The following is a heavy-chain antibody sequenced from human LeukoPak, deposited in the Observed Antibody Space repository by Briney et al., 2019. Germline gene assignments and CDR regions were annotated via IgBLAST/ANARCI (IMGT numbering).Heavy chain of an antibody. J-gene: IGHJ3*02. CDR1: GYTFTSYY. CDR3: ARGGGYYDSSGYYEDAFDI. D-gene: IGHD3-22*01. V-gene: IGHV1-46*01. CDR2: INPSGGST. Sequence: ASVKVSCKASGYTFTSYYMHWVRQAPGQGLEWMGIINPSGGSTSYAQEFQGRVTMTRDMSTSTVYMELSSLRSEDTAVYYCARGGGYYDSSGYYEDAFDIWGQGTMVTVSS.